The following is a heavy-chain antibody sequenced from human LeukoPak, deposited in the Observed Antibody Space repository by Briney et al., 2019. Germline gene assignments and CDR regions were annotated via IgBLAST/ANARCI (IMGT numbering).Heavy chain of an antibody. CDR2: TYYSGST. J-gene: IGHJ4*02. CDR3: AAGVYYFDY. CDR1: GSSIRSSYYY. D-gene: IGHD3-10*01. V-gene: IGHV4-39*07. Sequence: PSETLSLTCTVSGSSIRSSYYYWGWIRQPPGKGLEWIGSTYYSGSTYYNPSLKSRVTISVDTSKNQFSLKLSSVTAADTAVYYCAAGVYYFDYWGQGTLVTVSS.